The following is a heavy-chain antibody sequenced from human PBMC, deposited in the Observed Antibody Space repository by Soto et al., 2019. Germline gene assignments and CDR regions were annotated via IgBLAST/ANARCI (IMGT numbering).Heavy chain of an antibody. D-gene: IGHD4-17*01. CDR2: ISSSGSTI. Sequence: QVQLVESGGGLVKPGGSLRLSCAASGFAFSDPYMSWIRQAPGKGLEWISYISSSGSTIYYADSVKGRFTISRDNAKKLLYLQMDSPTADDTALYYCARGGASVTTPFDYWGQGTQVTVSS. CDR1: GFAFSDPY. V-gene: IGHV3-11*01. CDR3: ARGGASVTTPFDY. J-gene: IGHJ4*02.